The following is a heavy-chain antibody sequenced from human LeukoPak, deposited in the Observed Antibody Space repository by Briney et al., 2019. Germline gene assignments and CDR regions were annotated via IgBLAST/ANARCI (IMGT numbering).Heavy chain of an antibody. CDR2: IIPILGIA. CDR1: GGTFSSYA. Sequence: SVKVSCKASGGTFSSYAISWVRQAPGQGLEWMGRIIPILGIANYAQKFQGRVTITADKSTSTAYMELSSLRSEDTAVYYCARDNFMDRSLAFDYWGQGTLVTVSS. CDR3: ARDNFMDRSLAFDY. J-gene: IGHJ4*02. V-gene: IGHV1-69*04. D-gene: IGHD3-10*01.